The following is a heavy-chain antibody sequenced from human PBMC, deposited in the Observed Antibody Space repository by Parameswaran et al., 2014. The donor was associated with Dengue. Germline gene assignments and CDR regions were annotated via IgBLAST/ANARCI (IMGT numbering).Heavy chain of an antibody. J-gene: IGHJ5*02. Sequence: SWVRQAPGQGLEWMGWISAYNGNTNYAQKLQGRVTMTTDTSTSTAYMELRSLRSDDTAVYYCARLLVYALNWFDPVGPGTLVTVSS. CDR2: ISAYNGNT. D-gene: IGHD2-8*01. V-gene: IGHV1-18*01. CDR3: ARLLVYALNWFDP.